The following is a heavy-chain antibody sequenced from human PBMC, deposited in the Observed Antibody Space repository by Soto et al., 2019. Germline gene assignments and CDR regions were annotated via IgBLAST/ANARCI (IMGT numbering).Heavy chain of an antibody. CDR1: GFTFSTNA. CDR3: AKRLSSSSFAAIDY. V-gene: IGHV3-23*01. J-gene: IGHJ4*02. D-gene: IGHD6-13*01. CDR2: ISGSGGST. Sequence: EVQLLESGGGLVQPGGSLRLSCAASGFTFSTNAMSWVRQAPGKGLEWVSVISGSGGSTYHADSVKGRFTISRDNTKNTLYLQMNRLRPEDTAVYYCAKRLSSSSFAAIDYWGQGTLVTVSS.